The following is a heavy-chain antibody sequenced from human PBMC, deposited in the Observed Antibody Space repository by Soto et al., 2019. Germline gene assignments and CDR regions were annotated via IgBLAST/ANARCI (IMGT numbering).Heavy chain of an antibody. CDR2: IKQDGSEK. CDR3: GRLARGAAGGTF. Sequence: PGGSLRLSCVASGFTFSSYYMMWARQVPGRGPEWLAKIKQDGSEKSYVDSVRGRFTISRDSAKESVYLQMDSLRADDTAVYFCGRLARGAAGGTFWGQGTLVTVSS. CDR1: GFTFSSYY. D-gene: IGHD6-13*01. J-gene: IGHJ4*02. V-gene: IGHV3-7*03.